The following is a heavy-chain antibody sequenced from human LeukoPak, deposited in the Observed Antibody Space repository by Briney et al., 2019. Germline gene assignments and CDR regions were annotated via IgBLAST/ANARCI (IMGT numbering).Heavy chain of an antibody. CDR2: ISYDGSNK. D-gene: IGHD3-3*01. CDR1: GFTFSSYG. V-gene: IGHV3-30*03. Sequence: GGSLRLSCAASGFTFSSYGMHWVRQAPGKGLEWVAVISYDGSNKYYADSVKGRFTISRDNSKNTLYLQMKSLRAEDTAVYYCARGHYDFWSGYYLPYYYYYMDVWGKGTTVTVSS. CDR3: ARGHYDFWSGYYLPYYYYYMDV. J-gene: IGHJ6*03.